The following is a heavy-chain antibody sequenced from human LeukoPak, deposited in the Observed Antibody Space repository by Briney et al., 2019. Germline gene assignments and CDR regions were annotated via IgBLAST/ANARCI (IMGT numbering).Heavy chain of an antibody. V-gene: IGHV1-8*01. J-gene: IGHJ4*02. CDR2: MNPNSGNT. D-gene: IGHD3-10*01. CDR3: ARGRGRYYYGSGSYYLVY. Sequence: ASVKVSCKASGYTFTSYDINWVRQATGQGLEWMGWMNPNSGNTGYAQKFQGRVTMTRNTSISTAYMELSSLRSEDTAVYYCARGRGRYYYGSGSYYLVYWGQGTLVTVSS. CDR1: GYTFTSYD.